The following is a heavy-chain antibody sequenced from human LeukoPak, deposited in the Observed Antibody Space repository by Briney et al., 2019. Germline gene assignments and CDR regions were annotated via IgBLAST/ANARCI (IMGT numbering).Heavy chain of an antibody. CDR2: INHSGST. CDR1: GGSFSGYY. V-gene: IGHV4-34*01. Sequence: SETLSLTCAVYGGSFSGYYWSWIRQPPGKGLEWIGEINHSGSTNYNPSLKSRVTISVDTSKNQFSLKLSSVTAADTAVYYCARIKSPANFGAQDYWAQGTLVTVSS. J-gene: IGHJ4*02. CDR3: ARIKSPANFGAQDY. D-gene: IGHD3-16*01.